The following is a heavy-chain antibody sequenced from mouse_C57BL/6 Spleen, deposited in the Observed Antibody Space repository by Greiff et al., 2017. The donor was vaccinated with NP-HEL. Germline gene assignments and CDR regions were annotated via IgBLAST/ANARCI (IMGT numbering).Heavy chain of an antibody. CDR2: IHPNSGST. J-gene: IGHJ4*01. Sequence: QVQLQQPGAELVKPGASVKLSCKASGYTFTSYWMHWVKQRPGQGLEWIGMIHPNSGSTNYNEKFKSKATLTVDKSSSTAYMQLSSLTSEDSAVYYCERCLWKAMDYWGQGTSVTVSS. D-gene: IGHD1-1*02. V-gene: IGHV1-64*01. CDR3: ERCLWKAMDY. CDR1: GYTFTSYW.